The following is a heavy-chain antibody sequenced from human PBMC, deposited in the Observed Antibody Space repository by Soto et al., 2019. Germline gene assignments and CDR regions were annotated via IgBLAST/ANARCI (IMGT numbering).Heavy chain of an antibody. Sequence: PGGSLRLSCAASGFTFSSYAMSWVRQAPGKGLEWVSAISGSGGSTYYADSVKGRFTISRDNSKNTLYLQMNSLRAEDTAVYYCAKSHMVRGAIKPSYMDVWGKGTTVTVSS. CDR3: AKSHMVRGAIKPSYMDV. V-gene: IGHV3-23*01. CDR2: ISGSGGST. D-gene: IGHD3-10*01. CDR1: GFTFSSYA. J-gene: IGHJ6*03.